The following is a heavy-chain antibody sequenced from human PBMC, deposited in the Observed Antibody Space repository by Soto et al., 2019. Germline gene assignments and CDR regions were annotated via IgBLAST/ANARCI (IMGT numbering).Heavy chain of an antibody. CDR2: ISGPGSI. J-gene: IGHJ4*02. D-gene: IGHD5-18*01. Sequence: GGSLRLSCAASGFTFSSHAMTWVRQAPGKGLEWVSSISGPGSIYYADSVKGRFTISRDNSKNTVYLQMNSLRAEDTAVYYCASGRGFSYGYVYWGQGTLVTVSS. CDR3: ASGRGFSYGYVY. V-gene: IGHV3-23*01. CDR1: GFTFSSHA.